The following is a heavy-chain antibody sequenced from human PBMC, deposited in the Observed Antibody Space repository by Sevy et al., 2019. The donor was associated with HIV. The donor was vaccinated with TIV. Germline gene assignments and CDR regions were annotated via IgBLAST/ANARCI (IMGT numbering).Heavy chain of an antibody. J-gene: IGHJ4*02. D-gene: IGHD2-15*01. CDR2: IYPDDSDT. CDR3: ARLEQRHCNGAHCCPFDF. V-gene: IGHV5-51*01. Sequence: GESLKISCEGSGYSFTTYWIGWVRQMPGKGLEWMGVIYPDDSDTRYNPSFPGQVTISADKSINTAYMGWSSLKASDTAIYYCARLEQRHCNGAHCCPFDFWGQGTLVTVSS. CDR1: GYSFTTYW.